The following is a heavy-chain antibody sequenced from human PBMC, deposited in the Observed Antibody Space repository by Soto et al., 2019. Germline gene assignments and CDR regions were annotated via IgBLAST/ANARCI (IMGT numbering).Heavy chain of an antibody. V-gene: IGHV3-74*01. D-gene: IGHD2-15*01. CDR2: INSDGSIT. Sequence: EVQLVESGGGLVQPGGSLRLSCAASGFTFSSYWMHWVRQVPGKGLVWVSRINSDGSITDYADSVKGRFTISRDNAKNTLYLQLNGLRADDTAVYYCARVTGGGWGQGALVTVSS. J-gene: IGHJ4*02. CDR3: ARVTGGG. CDR1: GFTFSSYW.